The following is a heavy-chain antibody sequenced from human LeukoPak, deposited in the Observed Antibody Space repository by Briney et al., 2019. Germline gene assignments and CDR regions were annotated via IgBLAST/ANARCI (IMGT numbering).Heavy chain of an antibody. D-gene: IGHD3-22*01. CDR3: ARDGGAYDSSGYYVYFDY. J-gene: IGHJ4*02. CDR2: ICGSSACI. Sequence: GGSLRISCAASGFTFSSYSMNWVRQAPGKGLEWVSAICGSSACIMYADSVKGRFTISRDNAKSSLYLQMNSLRAEDTAVYYCARDGGAYDSSGYYVYFDYWGQGTLVTVSS. V-gene: IGHV3-21*01. CDR1: GFTFSSYS.